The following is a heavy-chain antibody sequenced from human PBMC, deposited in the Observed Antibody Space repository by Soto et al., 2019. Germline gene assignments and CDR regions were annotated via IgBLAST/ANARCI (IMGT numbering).Heavy chain of an antibody. V-gene: IGHV1-69*12. D-gene: IGHD4-17*01. J-gene: IGHJ4*02. CDR2: IIPIFGTA. Sequence: QVQLVQSGAEVKKPGSSVKVSCKASGGTFSSYAISWVRQAPGQGREWMGGIIPIFGTANYAQKFQGRVTITADESTSTADVELSSLRSEDTAVYYCSVDYGGNSVVGYYWGQGTLVTVSS. CDR3: SVDYGGNSVVGYY. CDR1: GGTFSSYA.